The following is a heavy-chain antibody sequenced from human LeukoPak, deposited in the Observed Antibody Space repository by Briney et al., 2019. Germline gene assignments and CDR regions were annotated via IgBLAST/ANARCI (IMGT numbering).Heavy chain of an antibody. CDR1: GFTFSSYS. Sequence: PGGSLRLSCAASGFTFSSYSMNWVRQAPGKGLEWVSPISSSSSYIYYADSVKGRFTISRDNAKNSLYLQMNSLRAEDTAVYYCARDLTYSSSWYWTFDYWGQGTLVTVSS. V-gene: IGHV3-21*01. CDR3: ARDLTYSSSWYWTFDY. CDR2: ISSSSSYI. J-gene: IGHJ4*02. D-gene: IGHD6-13*01.